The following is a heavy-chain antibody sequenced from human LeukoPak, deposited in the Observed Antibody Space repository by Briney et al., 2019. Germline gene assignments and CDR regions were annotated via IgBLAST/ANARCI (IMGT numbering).Heavy chain of an antibody. Sequence: PSETLSLTCTVSGGSISSSSYYWGWIRQPPGKGLEWIGSIYSGSTYYNPSLKSRVTISVDTSKNQFSLKLSSVTAADTAVYYCARAPYSSSWNDYYYYYYMDVWGKGTTVTVSS. J-gene: IGHJ6*03. CDR2: IYSGST. CDR1: GGSISSSSYY. D-gene: IGHD6-13*01. V-gene: IGHV4-39*07. CDR3: ARAPYSSSWNDYYYYYYMDV.